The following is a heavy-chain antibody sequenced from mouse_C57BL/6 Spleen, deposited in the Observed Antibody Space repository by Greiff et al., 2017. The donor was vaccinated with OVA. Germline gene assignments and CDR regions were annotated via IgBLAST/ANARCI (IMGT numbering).Heavy chain of an antibody. Sequence: QVQLQQSGAELVKPGASVKISCKASGYAFSSYWMNWVKQRPGKGLEWIGQIYPGDGDTNYNGKFKGKATLTADKSSSTAYMQLSSLTSEDSAVYFCARDDYDEGGLFDYWGQGTTRTVSS. J-gene: IGHJ2*01. V-gene: IGHV1-80*01. CDR2: IYPGDGDT. CDR1: GYAFSSYW. CDR3: ARDDYDEGGLFDY. D-gene: IGHD2-4*01.